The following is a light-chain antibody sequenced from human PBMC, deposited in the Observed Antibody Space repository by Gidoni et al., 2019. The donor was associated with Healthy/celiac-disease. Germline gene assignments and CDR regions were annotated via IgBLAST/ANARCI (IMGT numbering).Light chain of an antibody. Sequence: DIAMTQSPLSLPVPPGEPASISCRSSQSLLHSNGYNYLDWYLQKPGQSPQLLIYLGSNRASGVPDRFSGSGSGTDFTLKISRVEAEDVGVYYCMQALQTPITFXQXTRLEIK. CDR3: MQALQTPIT. J-gene: IGKJ5*01. CDR1: QSLLHSNGYNY. CDR2: LGS. V-gene: IGKV2-28*01.